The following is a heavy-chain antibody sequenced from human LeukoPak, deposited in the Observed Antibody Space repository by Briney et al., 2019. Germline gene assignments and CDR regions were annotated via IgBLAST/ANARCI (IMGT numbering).Heavy chain of an antibody. CDR1: GFTFSGSV. V-gene: IGHV3-73*01. CDR2: ISSKANNYAT. Sequence: GGSLKLSCAASGFTFSGSVMHWVRQASGKGLEWVGRISSKANNYATAYAASVKGRFTISRDDSKNTTYLQMNSLKTEDTAVYYCTSRRNGDYLSSTAMDVWSKGTTVIVSS. D-gene: IGHD4-17*01. J-gene: IGHJ6*04. CDR3: TSRRNGDYLSSTAMDV.